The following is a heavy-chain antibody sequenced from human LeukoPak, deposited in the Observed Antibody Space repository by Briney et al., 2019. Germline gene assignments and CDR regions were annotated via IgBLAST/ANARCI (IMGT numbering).Heavy chain of an antibody. V-gene: IGHV1-69*05. D-gene: IGHD1-26*01. J-gene: IGHJ4*02. CDR3: ARDRATTYIAGRGV. Sequence: GASVKVSCKASGGTFISYAISWVRQAPGHGREWMGGIIPIFGTANYAQKLQGRVTITTDESTSTAYMELSSLRSEDTAVYYCARDRATTYIAGRGVWGQGTLVTVSS. CDR2: IIPIFGTA. CDR1: GGTFISYA.